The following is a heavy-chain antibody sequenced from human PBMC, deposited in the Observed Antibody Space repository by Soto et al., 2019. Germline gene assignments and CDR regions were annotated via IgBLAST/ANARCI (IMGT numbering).Heavy chain of an antibody. CDR2: ISGSGDST. D-gene: IGHD6-19*01. CDR1: GFSFSSYA. Sequence: GGSLRLSCAASGFSFSSYAMNWVRQAPGKGLEWVSVISGSGDSTYYADSVKGRFTISRDNSKNTLYLQMISLRAEDTAVYYCARRSSGWYFDYWGQGTLDTVS. J-gene: IGHJ4*02. V-gene: IGHV3-23*01. CDR3: ARRSSGWYFDY.